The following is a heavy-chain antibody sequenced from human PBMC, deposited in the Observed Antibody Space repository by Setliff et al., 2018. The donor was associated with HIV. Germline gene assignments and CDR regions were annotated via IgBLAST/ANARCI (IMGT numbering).Heavy chain of an antibody. Sequence: GASVKVSCKASGYRFNTYAMHWVRQAPGQRPEWMGWINTGNGNREYSQTFQGRVIITRDTSATTVYMELSSLRSEDTAVYYCARGTYCGGDCYSSLLASYHFDPWGQGTLVTVSS. D-gene: IGHD2-21*01. CDR1: GYRFNTYA. V-gene: IGHV1-3*04. CDR3: ARGTYCGGDCYSSLLASYHFDP. CDR2: INTGNGNR. J-gene: IGHJ5*02.